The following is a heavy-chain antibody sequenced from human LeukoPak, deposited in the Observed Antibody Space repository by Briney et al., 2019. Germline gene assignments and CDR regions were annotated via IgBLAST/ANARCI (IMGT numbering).Heavy chain of an antibody. CDR3: ARRKEEAIAARPGGRYYYYYYMDV. CDR1: GYSFTSYW. J-gene: IGHJ6*03. D-gene: IGHD6-6*01. Sequence: GESLKISCKGSGYSFTSYWIGWVRQMPGKGLGWMGIIYPGDSDTRYSPSFQGQVTISADKSISTAYLQWSSLKASDTAMYYCARRKEEAIAARPGGRYYYYYYMDVWGKGTTVTVSS. CDR2: IYPGDSDT. V-gene: IGHV5-51*01.